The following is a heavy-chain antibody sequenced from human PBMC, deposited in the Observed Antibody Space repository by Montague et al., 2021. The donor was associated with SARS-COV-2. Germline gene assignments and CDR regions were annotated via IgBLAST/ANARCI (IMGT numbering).Heavy chain of an antibody. J-gene: IGHJ6*02. CDR3: AREAWFGDKTSASEYYGMDV. CDR2: IYTSGST. D-gene: IGHD3-10*01. V-gene: IGHV4-4*07. Sequence: SETLSLTCTVSGGSISSYYGSWIRQPAGKGLEWIGRIYTSGSTNYNPSLKSRVTMSVDTSTNQFSLKLSSVTAADTAVYYCAREAWFGDKTSASEYYGMDVWGQGTTVTVSS. CDR1: GGSISSYY.